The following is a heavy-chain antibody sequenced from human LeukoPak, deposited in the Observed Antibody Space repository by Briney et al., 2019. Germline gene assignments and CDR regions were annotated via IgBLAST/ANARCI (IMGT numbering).Heavy chain of an antibody. J-gene: IGHJ4*02. CDR1: EFTFSSYA. CDR3: ARDLGNASGTYYDNYFDS. Sequence: GGSLRLSCAASEFTFSSYAMHWVRQTPGKGLEWVAVISYGGTNKYHTDSVKGRFTISRDNSKNTLYLQMNSLRAEDTAVYYCARDLGNASGTYYDNYFDSWGQGTLVTVSS. V-gene: IGHV3-30-3*01. CDR2: ISYGGTNK. D-gene: IGHD3-10*01.